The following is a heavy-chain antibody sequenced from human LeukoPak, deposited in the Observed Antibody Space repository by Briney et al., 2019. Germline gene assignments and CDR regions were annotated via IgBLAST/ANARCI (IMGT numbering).Heavy chain of an antibody. CDR2: VHPRTGGT. V-gene: IGHV1-2*02. CDR3: ARDISRMGGLFYFDS. Sequence: ASVKVSCKASGYTFTDYYTHWVRQAPGQGLEWVGWVHPRTGGTNFAQKFQGRVTMTRDMSISTAYMELSRLTSDDTAIYYCARDISRMGGLFYFDSWGQRTLVTVSS. CDR1: GYTFTDYY. D-gene: IGHD3-16*01. J-gene: IGHJ4*02.